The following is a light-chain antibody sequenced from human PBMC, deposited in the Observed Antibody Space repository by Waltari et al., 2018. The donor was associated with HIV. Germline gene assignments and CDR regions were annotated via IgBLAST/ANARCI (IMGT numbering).Light chain of an antibody. V-gene: IGLV10-54*04. CDR3: SAWDRSLSAEV. J-gene: IGLJ2*01. Sequence: QAGLTQPPSVSKGLRHTATLTCTGNSDNVGNQGAPSLQQHQGDPAKLLCDGNNGRRSGISERFCASRSGSTASLTITGLQPEDEADDFCSAWDRSLSAEVFGGGTTLIFL. CDR2: GNN. CDR1: SDNVGNQG.